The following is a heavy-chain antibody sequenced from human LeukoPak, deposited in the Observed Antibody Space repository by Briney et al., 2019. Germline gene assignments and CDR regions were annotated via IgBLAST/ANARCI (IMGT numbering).Heavy chain of an antibody. Sequence: SETLSLTCTVSGGSLSSYYWSWVRQPAGKGLEWIGRIYSSGRTDMTEYNSSRKSRITLAIDTSKNQFYLKLSSVTAADTALYYCARERQGWWLDSWGQGTLVTVSS. D-gene: IGHD5-24*01. J-gene: IGHJ5*01. CDR3: ARERQGWWLDS. CDR1: GGSLSSYY. CDR2: IYSSGRT. V-gene: IGHV4-4*07.